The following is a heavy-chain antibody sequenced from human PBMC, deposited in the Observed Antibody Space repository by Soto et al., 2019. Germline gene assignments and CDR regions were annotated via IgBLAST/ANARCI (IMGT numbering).Heavy chain of an antibody. J-gene: IGHJ6*02. Sequence: SETLSLTCTVSGGSISSGGYYWSWIRQHPGKGLEWIGYIYYSGSTYYNPSLKSRVTISVDTSKNQFSLKLSSVTAADTAVYYCASTYYYGSGSYSDGMDVWGQGTTVTVSS. CDR3: ASTYYYGSGSYSDGMDV. CDR1: GGSISSGGYY. CDR2: IYYSGST. V-gene: IGHV4-31*03. D-gene: IGHD3-10*01.